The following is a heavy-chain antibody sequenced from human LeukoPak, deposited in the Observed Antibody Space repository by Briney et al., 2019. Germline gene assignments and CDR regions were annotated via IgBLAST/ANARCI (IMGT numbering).Heavy chain of an antibody. Sequence: SETLSLTCAVSGGSISSSNYWSWVRQPPGKGLEWIGEINHSGTTNYNPSLRSRVTISVDKSMNQFSLRVSSVTAADTAVYYCARGSSGYYLQNYYFDYWGQGTLVTVSS. CDR1: GGSISSSNY. J-gene: IGHJ4*02. CDR2: INHSGTT. CDR3: ARGSSGYYLQNYYFDY. V-gene: IGHV4-4*02. D-gene: IGHD3-22*01.